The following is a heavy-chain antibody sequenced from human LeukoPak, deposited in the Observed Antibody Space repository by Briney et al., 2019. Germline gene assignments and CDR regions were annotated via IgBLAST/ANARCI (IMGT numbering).Heavy chain of an antibody. CDR2: IIPIFGTA. D-gene: IGHD6-13*01. CDR3: ARASAGASRFIGGVFDD. V-gene: IGHV1-69*13. J-gene: IGHJ4*02. CDR1: GGTFSSYA. Sequence: GASVKVSCKASGGTFSSYAISWVRQAPGQGLEWMGGIIPIFGTANYAQKFQGRVTNTADESTSPGYMELSILRSEDTAVYYGARASAGASRFIGGVFDDWGQGTLVTVSS.